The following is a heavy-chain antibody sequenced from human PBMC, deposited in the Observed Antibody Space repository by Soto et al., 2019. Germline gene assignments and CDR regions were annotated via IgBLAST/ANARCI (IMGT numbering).Heavy chain of an antibody. CDR1: GGSVRRSSYY. CDR2: IYYSVRT. J-gene: IGHJ4*02. D-gene: IGHD6-13*01. Sequence: QLRLQESGPGLVKSSETLSLTCTVSGGSVRRSSYYWGWIRKPPGKGLEWIASIYYSVRTHNNPVLKSRVTMSIDTYTNQFSLKMNSVTAADTAVYYCARHEWGAAADRPLDYWGQGTLVTVSS. CDR3: ARHEWGAAADRPLDY. V-gene: IGHV4-39*01.